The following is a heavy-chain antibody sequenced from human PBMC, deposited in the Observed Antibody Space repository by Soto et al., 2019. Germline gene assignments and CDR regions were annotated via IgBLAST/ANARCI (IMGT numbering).Heavy chain of an antibody. D-gene: IGHD3-9*01. V-gene: IGHV3-23*01. CDR3: ARDVGLDSDDFFAY. J-gene: IGHJ4*02. Sequence: GGSLRLSCTASGFTFTSYGVGWVRQAPGKGLQWVSTIRGDGGQTHYTDSVKGRFSISRDNSKNTVYLQMDSLRAEDTAMYFCARDVGLDSDDFFAYWGQGTQVIVSS. CDR2: IRGDGGQT. CDR1: GFTFTSYG.